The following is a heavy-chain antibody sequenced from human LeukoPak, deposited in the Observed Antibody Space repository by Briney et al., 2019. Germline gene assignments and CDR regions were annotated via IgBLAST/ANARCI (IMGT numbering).Heavy chain of an antibody. J-gene: IGHJ4*02. V-gene: IGHV3-30-3*01. Sequence: GRSLRLSCAASGFTFSSYAMHWVRQAPGKGLEWVAVISYDGSNKYYADSVKGRFTISRDNSKNTLYLQMNSLRAEDTAVYYCARLSSVDNNHYYHHLKRRVDYWGQGTLVTVSS. D-gene: IGHD6-25*01. CDR2: ISYDGSNK. CDR3: ARLSSVDNNHYYHHLKRRVDY. CDR1: GFTFSSYA.